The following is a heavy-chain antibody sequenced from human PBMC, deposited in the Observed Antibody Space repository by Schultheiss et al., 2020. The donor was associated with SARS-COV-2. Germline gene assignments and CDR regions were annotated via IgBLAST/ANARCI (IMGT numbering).Heavy chain of an antibody. CDR1: GFTFSSYA. V-gene: IGHV3-23*01. Sequence: GGSLRLSCAASGFTFSSYAMSWVRQAPGKGLEWVSAISGSGGSTYYADSVKGRFTISRDNAKNSLYLQMNSLRAEDTAVYYCARELPDSSSSHFDYWGQGTLVTVSS. CDR3: ARELPDSSSSHFDY. J-gene: IGHJ4*02. D-gene: IGHD6-13*01. CDR2: ISGSGGST.